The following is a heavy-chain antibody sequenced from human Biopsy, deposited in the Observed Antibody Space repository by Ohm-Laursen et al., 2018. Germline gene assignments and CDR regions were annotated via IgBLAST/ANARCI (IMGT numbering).Heavy chain of an antibody. J-gene: IGHJ6*02. V-gene: IGHV4-59*02. CDR3: ARDSGILNYGNFKYYHYYGMDV. D-gene: IGHD4-11*01. Sequence: TLSLTCTVSGDSVTKYYWSWIRQPPGKGLEWIGHIYYSVMTNYNPSLQSRVSIPVDTSRNQVSLTLSSVTAADTAVYCCARDSGILNYGNFKYYHYYGMDVWGQGTKVTVSS. CDR2: IYYSVMT. CDR1: GDSVTKYY.